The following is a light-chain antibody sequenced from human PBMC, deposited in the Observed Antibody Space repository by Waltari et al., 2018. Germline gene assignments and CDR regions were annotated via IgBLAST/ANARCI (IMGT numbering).Light chain of an antibody. CDR1: QSGRHN. J-gene: IGKJ2*01. CDR3: QQYNNWPRT. Sequence: EIVMTQSPATLSVSPGERANLACRASQSGRHNLAWYQQKPGQAPRILIYGASTRATGIPARFSGSGSGTEFTLTISSLQSEDFAVYYCQQYNNWPRTFGQGTKLEIK. CDR2: GAS. V-gene: IGKV3-15*01.